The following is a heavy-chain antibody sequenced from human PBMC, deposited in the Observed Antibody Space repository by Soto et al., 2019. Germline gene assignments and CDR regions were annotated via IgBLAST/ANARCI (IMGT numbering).Heavy chain of an antibody. CDR1: GGTFSSYA. D-gene: IGHD3-22*01. J-gene: IGHJ2*01. Sequence: QVQLVQSGAEVKKPGSSVKVSCKASGGTFSSYAISWVRQAPGRGLEWMGGIIPIFGTANYAQKFQGRVTITADESTSTAYMELSSLRSEDTAVYYCARGGADYYYDSSGYYPYWYFDLWGRGTLVTVSS. CDR2: IIPIFGTA. CDR3: ARGGADYYYDSSGYYPYWYFDL. V-gene: IGHV1-69*01.